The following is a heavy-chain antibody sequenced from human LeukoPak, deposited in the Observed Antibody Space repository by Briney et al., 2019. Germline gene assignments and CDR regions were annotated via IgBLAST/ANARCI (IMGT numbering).Heavy chain of an antibody. CDR1: GFTFSSYA. Sequence: GGSLRLSCAASGFTFSSYAMSWVRQAPGKGLGWVSAISGSGGSTYYADSVKGRFTISRDNPKNTLYLQMNSLRAEDTAVYYCARHPMIVVAFFDYWGQGTLVTVSS. J-gene: IGHJ4*02. CDR3: ARHPMIVVAFFDY. D-gene: IGHD3-22*01. V-gene: IGHV3-23*01. CDR2: ISGSGGST.